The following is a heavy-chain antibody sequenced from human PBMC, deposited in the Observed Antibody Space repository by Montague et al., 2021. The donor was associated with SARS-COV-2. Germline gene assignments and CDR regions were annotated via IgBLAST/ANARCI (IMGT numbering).Heavy chain of an antibody. CDR3: ARGLRSVVPDGLGVALYYYYDMDD. CDR1: GGSFSGYY. CDR2: INHSGST. V-gene: IGHV4-34*01. D-gene: IGHD2-2*01. Sequence: SETLSLTCAVYGGSFSGYYWSWIRQPPGKGLEWIGEINHSGSTXXXPSXXXRVTISVDTSKNQFSLKLSSVTAANTAVYFCARGLRSVVPDGLGVALYYYYDMDDWGQGTMVTVSS. J-gene: IGHJ6*02.